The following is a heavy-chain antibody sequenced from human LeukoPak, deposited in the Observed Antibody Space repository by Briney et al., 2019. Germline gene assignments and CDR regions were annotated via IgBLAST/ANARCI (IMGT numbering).Heavy chain of an antibody. CDR1: GGPFSGYY. CDR2: INHSGST. D-gene: IGHD1-7*01. J-gene: IGHJ4*02. CDR3: ARDLLTGTNTKHFDY. Sequence: SETLSLTCAVYGGPFSGYYWSWIRQPPGKGLEWIGEINHSGSTNYNPSLKSRVTISVDTSKNQFSLKLSSVTAADTAVYYCARDLLTGTNTKHFDYWGQGTLVTVSS. V-gene: IGHV4-34*01.